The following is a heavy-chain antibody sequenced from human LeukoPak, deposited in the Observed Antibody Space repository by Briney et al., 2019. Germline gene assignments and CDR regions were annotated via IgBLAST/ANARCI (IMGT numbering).Heavy chain of an antibody. CDR1: GFTYGNYL. V-gene: IGHV3-74*01. J-gene: IGHJ4*02. CDR2: ISPDGRST. CDR3: VRGASGGHYVIDY. Sequence: GGSLRLSCAASGFTYGNYLMHWVRQAPGKGLVWVSRISPDGRSTNYADFVKGRFTVSRDNAMNTVYLQMNSLRTEDTAVYYCVRGASGGHYVIDYWGQGTLVTVSS. D-gene: IGHD1-26*01.